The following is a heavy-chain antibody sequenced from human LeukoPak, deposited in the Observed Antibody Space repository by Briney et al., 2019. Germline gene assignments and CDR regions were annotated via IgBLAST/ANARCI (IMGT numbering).Heavy chain of an antibody. CDR1: GFTFSSYA. V-gene: IGHV3-23*01. J-gene: IGHJ4*02. CDR3: AKDGWLQSCLDY. CDR2: ISGSGGST. D-gene: IGHD5-24*01. Sequence: GGSLRLSCAASGFTFSSYAMSWVRQAPGKGLEWVSAISGSGGSTYYADSVKGRFTISRDNSKNTLYLQMNSLRAEDMAVYYCAKDGWLQSCLDYWGQGTLVTVSS.